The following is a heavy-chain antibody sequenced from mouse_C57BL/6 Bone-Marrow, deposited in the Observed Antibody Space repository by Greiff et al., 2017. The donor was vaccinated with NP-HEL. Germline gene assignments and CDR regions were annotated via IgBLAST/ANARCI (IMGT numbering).Heavy chain of an antibody. CDR2: IDPENGDT. V-gene: IGHV14-4*01. D-gene: IGHD2-1*01. CDR1: GFNIKDDY. CDR3: TTVTTLYYYAMDN. Sequence: EVQLQQSGAELVRPGASVKLSCTASGFNIKDDYMHWVKQRPEQGLEWIGWIDPENGDTEYASKFQGKATITADTSSNTAYLQLSSLTSEDTAVYYCTTVTTLYYYAMDNWGQGTSVTVSS. J-gene: IGHJ4*01.